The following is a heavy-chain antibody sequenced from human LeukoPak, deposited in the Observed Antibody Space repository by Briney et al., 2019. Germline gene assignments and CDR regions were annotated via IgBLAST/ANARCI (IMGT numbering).Heavy chain of an antibody. CDR3: ARDPPPTYYYDSSGPLDWFDP. J-gene: IGHJ5*02. V-gene: IGHV3-23*01. CDR1: GFTFSSYA. Sequence: GGSLRLSCAASGFTFSSYAMSWVRQAPGKGLEWVSAISGSGGSTYYADSVKGRFTISRDNSKNTLYLQMNSLRAEDTAVYYCARDPPPTYYYDSSGPLDWFDPWGQGALVTVSS. CDR2: ISGSGGST. D-gene: IGHD3-22*01.